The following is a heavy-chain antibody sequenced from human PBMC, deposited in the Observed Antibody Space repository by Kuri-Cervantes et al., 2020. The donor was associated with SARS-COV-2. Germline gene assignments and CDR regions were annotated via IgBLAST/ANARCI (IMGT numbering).Heavy chain of an antibody. D-gene: IGHD2-8*01. V-gene: IGHV3-15*01. CDR2: IKSETDGGTI. CDR1: GFTVSSNY. Sequence: GGSLRLSCAASGFTVSSNYMNWVRQAPGKALECVGRIKSETDGGTIDYAAPVKGRFTISRDDSKNTLYLQMNSLRAEDTAVYYCARELMVYLDYWGQGTLVTVSS. J-gene: IGHJ4*02. CDR3: ARELMVYLDY.